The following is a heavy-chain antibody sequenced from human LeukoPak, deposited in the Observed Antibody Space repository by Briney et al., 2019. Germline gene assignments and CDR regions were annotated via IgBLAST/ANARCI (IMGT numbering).Heavy chain of an antibody. Sequence: GGSLRLSCAASGFTFSSYTMTWVRQAPGKGLEWVSGISGSGGSRYYADSVKGRFTISRDNSENTLYLQMNSLRAEDTAVYYCAKTPEXXNWYAYWGQXXXXTVSS. CDR3: AKTPEXXNWYAY. J-gene: IGHJ5*01. CDR2: ISGSGGSR. CDR1: GFTFSSYT. V-gene: IGHV3-23*01.